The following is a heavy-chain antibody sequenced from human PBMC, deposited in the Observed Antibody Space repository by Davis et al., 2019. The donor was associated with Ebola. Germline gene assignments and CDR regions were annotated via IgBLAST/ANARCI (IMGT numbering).Heavy chain of an antibody. J-gene: IGHJ4*02. CDR3: ARGTARYGDYAGIDY. CDR2: ITYDGSNK. CDR1: GFPFRSYG. D-gene: IGHD4-17*01. V-gene: IGHV3-30*03. Sequence: SLILPCASPGFPFRSYGMHWFRQAPGKGLEWVAVITYDGSNKYHAHSVKCRFTITRDNAKNSLYLQMNSLSAEDTAVYYCARGTARYGDYAGIDYWGQGTLVTVSS.